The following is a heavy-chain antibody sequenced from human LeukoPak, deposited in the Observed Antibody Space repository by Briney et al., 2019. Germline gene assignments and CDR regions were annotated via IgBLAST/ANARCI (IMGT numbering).Heavy chain of an antibody. CDR1: GFTVSSNY. CDR2: IYSGGST. Sequence: GGSLRLSCAASGFTVSSNYMSWVRQAPGKGLEWVSVIYSGGSTYYADSVKGRFTISRDNSKNTLYLQMNSLRAEDTAVYYCATVSRSYYYYGMDVWGQGTTVTVSS. V-gene: IGHV3-53*01. J-gene: IGHJ6*02. D-gene: IGHD3-16*01. CDR3: ATVSRSYYYYGMDV.